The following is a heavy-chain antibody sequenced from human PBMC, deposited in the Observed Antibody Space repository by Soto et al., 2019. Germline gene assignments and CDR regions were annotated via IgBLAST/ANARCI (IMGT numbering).Heavy chain of an antibody. CDR3: AKDGGRERYFGNWIDP. D-gene: IGHD2-15*01. J-gene: IGHJ5*02. CDR1: GGTFSSYA. V-gene: IGHV1-69*13. Sequence: GASVKVSCKASGGTFSSYAISWVRQAPGQGLEWMGGIIPIFGTANYAQKFQGRVTITADESTTTAYMELSSLRSDDTAVYYCAKDGGRERYFGNWIDPWGQATLVTVSS. CDR2: IIPIFGTA.